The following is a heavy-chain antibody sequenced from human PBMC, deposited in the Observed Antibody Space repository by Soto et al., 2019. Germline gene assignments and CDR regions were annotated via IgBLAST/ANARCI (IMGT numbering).Heavy chain of an antibody. CDR2: IWYDGSNK. J-gene: IGHJ4*02. D-gene: IGHD6-19*01. V-gene: IGHV3-33*01. Sequence: PGGSLRLSCAASGFTFSSYGMHWVRQAPGKGLEWVAVIWYDGSNKYYADSVKGRFTISRDNSKNTLYLQMNSLRAEDTAVYYCAREPVRGGWYFDYWGQGTLVTVSS. CDR3: AREPVRGGWYFDY. CDR1: GFTFSSYG.